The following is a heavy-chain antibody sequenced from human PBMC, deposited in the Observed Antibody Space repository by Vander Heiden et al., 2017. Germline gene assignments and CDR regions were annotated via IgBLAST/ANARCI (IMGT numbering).Heavy chain of an antibody. V-gene: IGHV3-33*01. J-gene: IGHJ3*01. CDR1: GFSFSTYA. CDR2: IWYDGSNK. D-gene: IGHD3-9*01. Sequence: QVQLVESGGGVVQLGRSLRLSCAASGFSFSTYAMHWVRQAPGKGLEWVAFIWYDGSNKHYADSVEGRFTISRDNSKNTVYLQMNTLRAEDTAVYYCAGDPPRSGFAFAVWGQGTMVTVSS. CDR3: AGDPPRSGFAFAV.